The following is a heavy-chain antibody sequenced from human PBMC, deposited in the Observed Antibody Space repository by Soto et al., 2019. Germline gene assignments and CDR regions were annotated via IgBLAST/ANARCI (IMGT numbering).Heavy chain of an antibody. D-gene: IGHD5-12*01. V-gene: IGHV4-59*01. J-gene: IGHJ4*02. CDR3: ARGGGYNFGIDY. CDR2: IYYSGYT. Sequence: QVQLQESGPGLAKPSETLSLTCTVSGDSIRGYYWSWIRQPPGKRLEWVGYIYYSGYTNYKPSLKGRATISVDTPKNQFSLELTSVTAADTAVYYCARGGGYNFGIDYWGQGTLVTVSS. CDR1: GDSIRGYY.